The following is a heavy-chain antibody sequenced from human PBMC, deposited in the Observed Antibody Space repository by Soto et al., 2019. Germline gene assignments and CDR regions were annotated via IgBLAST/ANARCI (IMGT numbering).Heavy chain of an antibody. Sequence: EVQLLESGGGLVQPGGSLRLSCAASGFTFSSYAMSWVRQAPGKGLEWVSAISGSGGSTYYADSVKGRFTISRDNYQTTGDLQRNTRRADDTAAYYCASSARHPGYSSCFFDSWGQGTLVTVSS. V-gene: IGHV3-23*01. CDR1: GFTFSSYA. CDR2: ISGSGGST. D-gene: IGHD6-13*01. J-gene: IGHJ5*01. CDR3: ASSARHPGYSSCFFDS.